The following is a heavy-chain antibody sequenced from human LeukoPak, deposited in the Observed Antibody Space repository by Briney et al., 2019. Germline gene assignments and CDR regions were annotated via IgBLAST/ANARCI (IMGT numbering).Heavy chain of an antibody. V-gene: IGHV3-7*03. J-gene: IGHJ4*02. CDR2: IKQDGSEK. D-gene: IGHD3-22*01. Sequence: PGGSLRLSCAASGFTFSSYWMSWVRQAPGKGLEWVANIKQDGSEKYYVDSVKGRFTISRDNAKNSLYLQMNSLRAEDTALYYCAKASLDSSGYYYFDYWGQGTLVTVSS. CDR1: GFTFSSYW. CDR3: AKASLDSSGYYYFDY.